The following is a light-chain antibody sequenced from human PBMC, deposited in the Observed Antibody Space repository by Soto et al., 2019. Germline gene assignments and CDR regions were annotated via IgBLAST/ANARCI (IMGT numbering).Light chain of an antibody. V-gene: IGKV3-11*01. J-gene: IGKJ2*01. CDR2: DAS. CDR3: QQRSNWPRT. CDR1: QSVSNN. Sequence: EIVLTQSPATLSLSPGERATLSCRASQSVSNNLGWYQQKPGQAPRLLIYDASNRATDIPARFSGSGSATDFTLTINSLEPEDFAVYYCQQRSNWPRTFGQGTKLEIK.